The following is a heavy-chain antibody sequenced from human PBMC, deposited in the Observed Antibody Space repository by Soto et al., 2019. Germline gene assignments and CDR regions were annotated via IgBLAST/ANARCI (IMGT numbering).Heavy chain of an antibody. CDR3: ARHVLFFYNAHYYYYMDV. J-gene: IGHJ6*03. CDR1: GYSFTSYW. Sequence: GESLKVSCKGSGYSFTSYWIGWVRQMPGKGLEWMGIIYPGDSDTRYSQSFQGQVTISADKSISTAYLQWSSLKASDTAMYYCARHVLFFYNAHYYYYMDVCGQGTTVAVS. V-gene: IGHV5-51*01. D-gene: IGHD3-10*01. CDR2: IYPGDSDT.